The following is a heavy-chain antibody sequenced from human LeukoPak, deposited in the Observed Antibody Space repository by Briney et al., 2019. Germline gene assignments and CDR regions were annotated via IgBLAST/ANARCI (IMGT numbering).Heavy chain of an antibody. CDR1: GFTFSSYG. D-gene: IGHD2/OR15-2a*01. V-gene: IGHV3-30*18. CDR2: ISYDGSNK. J-gene: IGHJ6*04. CDR3: AKASRAPFQYYYYYGMDV. Sequence: PGGSLRLSCAAPGFTFSSYGMHWVRQAPGKGLEWVAVISYDGSNKYYADSVKGRFTISRDNSKNTLYLQMNSLRAEDTAVYYCAKASRAPFQYYYYYGMDVWGKGTTVTASS.